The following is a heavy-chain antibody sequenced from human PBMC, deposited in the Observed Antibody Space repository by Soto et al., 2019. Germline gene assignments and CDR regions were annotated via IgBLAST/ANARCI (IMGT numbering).Heavy chain of an antibody. J-gene: IGHJ5*02. D-gene: IGHD3-10*01. CDR2: ISGFNDDT. Sequence: QVQLVQSGAEMKNPGASVKVSCKASGYTFTSYGISWVRQAPGQGLEWMGWISGFNDDTNHAQKLQGRVTMTKDTSGSTAYVELRSLKSDDTAVYYCARSGSYYPARNWFGPWGQGTLVTVSS. CDR1: GYTFTSYG. V-gene: IGHV1-18*01. CDR3: ARSGSYYPARNWFGP.